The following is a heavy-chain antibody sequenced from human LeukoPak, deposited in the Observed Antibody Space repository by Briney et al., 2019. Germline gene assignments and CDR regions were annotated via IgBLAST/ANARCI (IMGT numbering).Heavy chain of an antibody. CDR1: GFTVSKTY. CDR3: ANDDYDSSGQGF. Sequence: PGGSLRLSCAASGFTVSKTYMSWVRQAPGKGLEWVSIIYSGGKTYYADSVKGRFTISRDSPKNTVFLQMNSLRAEDTAVYYRANDDYDSSGQGFWGQGTLVTVSS. D-gene: IGHD3-22*01. V-gene: IGHV3-53*01. J-gene: IGHJ4*02. CDR2: IYSGGKT.